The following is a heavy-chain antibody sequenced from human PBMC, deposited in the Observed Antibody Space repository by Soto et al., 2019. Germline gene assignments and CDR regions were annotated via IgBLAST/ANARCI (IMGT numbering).Heavy chain of an antibody. J-gene: IGHJ3*02. CDR1: GGTFSSYA. CDR3: ARDKGQSYYAGSSIDACDI. V-gene: IGHV1-69*13. Sequence: ASVKVSCKASGGTFSSYAISWVRQAPGQGLAWMRGIIPSFSTPNYAQKSQSGVTITADESTRTAYMELSSMRSEDTAVYYCARDKGQSYYAGSSIDACDIWGQGTLVTVSS. CDR2: IIPSFSTP. D-gene: IGHD3-10*01.